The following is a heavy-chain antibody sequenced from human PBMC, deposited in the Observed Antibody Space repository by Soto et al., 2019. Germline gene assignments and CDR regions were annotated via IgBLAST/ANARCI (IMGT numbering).Heavy chain of an antibody. CDR1: GYTFTSYG. CDR2: ISAYNGNT. Sequence: ASVKVSCKASGYTFTSYGISWVRQAPGQGLEWMGWISAYNGNTNYAQKLQGRVTMTTDTSTSTAYMELRSLRSDDTAVYYCAREDYSNYAPVYYYYGMDVWGQGTTVTVSS. CDR3: AREDYSNYAPVYYYYGMDV. V-gene: IGHV1-18*01. D-gene: IGHD4-4*01. J-gene: IGHJ6*02.